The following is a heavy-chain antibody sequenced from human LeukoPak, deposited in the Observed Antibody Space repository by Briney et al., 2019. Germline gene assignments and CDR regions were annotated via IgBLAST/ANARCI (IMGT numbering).Heavy chain of an antibody. Sequence: GGSLRLSCAASGFTFGSYSMNWVRQAPGKGLEWVSSISSSSSYIYYADSVKGRFTISRDNAKNSLYLQMNSLRAEDTAVYYCARSSTVTRKGSWFDPWGQGTLVTVSS. CDR2: ISSSSSYI. CDR3: ARSSTVTRKGSWFDP. J-gene: IGHJ5*02. CDR1: GFTFGSYS. D-gene: IGHD4-17*01. V-gene: IGHV3-21*01.